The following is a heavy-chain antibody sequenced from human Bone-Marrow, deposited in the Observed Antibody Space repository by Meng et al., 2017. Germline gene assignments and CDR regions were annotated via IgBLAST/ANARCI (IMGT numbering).Heavy chain of an antibody. CDR2: IYYNGRT. V-gene: IGHV4-39*07. J-gene: IGHJ4*02. CDR3: APYGSGSYWGFDY. CDR1: GGSISSSSYY. Sequence: SETLSLTCTVSGGSISSSSYYWGWIRQPPGKGLEWIGSIYYNGRTDYNPSLKSRVTISVDTSKNQFSLKLSSVTAADTAVYYCAPYGSGSYWGFDYWGQGTLVTVSS. D-gene: IGHD3-10*01.